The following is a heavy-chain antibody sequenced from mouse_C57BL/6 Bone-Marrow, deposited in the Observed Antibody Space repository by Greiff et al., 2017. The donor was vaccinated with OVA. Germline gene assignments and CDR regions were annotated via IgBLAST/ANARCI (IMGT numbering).Heavy chain of an antibody. CDR1: GYAFSSSW. CDR3: ARDSRGFAY. V-gene: IGHV1-82*01. CDR2: IYPGDGDT. Sequence: QVQLKESGPELVKPGASVKISCKASGYAFSSSWMNWVKQRPGKGLEWIGRIYPGDGDTNYNGKFKGKATLTADKSSSTAYMQLSSLTSEDSAVYICARDSRGFAYWGQGTLVTVSA. J-gene: IGHJ3*01.